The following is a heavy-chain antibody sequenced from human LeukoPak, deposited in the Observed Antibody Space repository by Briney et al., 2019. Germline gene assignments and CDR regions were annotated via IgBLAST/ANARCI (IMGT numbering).Heavy chain of an antibody. J-gene: IGHJ2*01. V-gene: IGHV3-23*01. CDR1: GFTFRSFV. CDR3: AKGSPQETPVGPYWYFGL. CDR2: ISGIGDNT. Sequence: PGGSLRLSCAASGFTFRSFVMSWVRQAPGKGPEWVSSISGIGDNTYYADSVKGRFTISRDNSKNTLYLQMNSLRADDTAIYNCAKGSPQETPVGPYWYFGLWGRGTLVTVSS. D-gene: IGHD4-23*01.